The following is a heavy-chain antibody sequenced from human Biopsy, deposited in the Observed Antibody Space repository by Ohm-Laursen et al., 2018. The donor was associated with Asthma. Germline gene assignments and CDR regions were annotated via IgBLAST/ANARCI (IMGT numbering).Heavy chain of an antibody. J-gene: IGHJ6*02. CDR3: ARGPEWSGLDI. CDR2: SDHRGNT. CDR1: GLSSSGYY. Sequence: GTLSLTCSMYGLSSSGYYWTWIRQPPGKGLEWIGESDHRGNTNINPTLKSRVTISKDKSANEFSLKMRSVTAADTAIYYCARGPEWSGLDIWGQGTTVTVPS. V-gene: IGHV4-34*01. D-gene: IGHD3-3*01.